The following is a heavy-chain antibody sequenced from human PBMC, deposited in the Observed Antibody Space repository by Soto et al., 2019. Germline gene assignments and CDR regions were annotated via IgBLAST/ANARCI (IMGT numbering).Heavy chain of an antibody. CDR2: VNLNTGGT. CDR1: GYSFTCHY. J-gene: IGHJ6*02. Sequence: QVQHVQSGAEVKKPGDSVKVSCKASGYSFTCHYMHWVRRAPGQGLEWMGWVNLNTGGTDYAQEFQGRVTMTTATSIRTVYLEVTRLKFDDTAIYYCARDPSSFLGRVYGMDVWGQGTEVTVSS. V-gene: IGHV1-2*02. CDR3: ARDPSSFLGRVYGMDV.